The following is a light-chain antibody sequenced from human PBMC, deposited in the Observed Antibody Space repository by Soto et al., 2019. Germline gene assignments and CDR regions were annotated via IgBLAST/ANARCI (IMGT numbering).Light chain of an antibody. V-gene: IGKV3-20*01. CDR2: GAS. Sequence: EIVLTQSTGTLSLSPGQRATLSCRASQSVSSIYLPGYQQKPGQAPRLLIYGASSRATGIPDRFSGSGSGTDFTLTISRLEPEDFAVYYCQQYGSSPLTFGGGTKVEIK. CDR3: QQYGSSPLT. CDR1: QSVSSIY. J-gene: IGKJ4*01.